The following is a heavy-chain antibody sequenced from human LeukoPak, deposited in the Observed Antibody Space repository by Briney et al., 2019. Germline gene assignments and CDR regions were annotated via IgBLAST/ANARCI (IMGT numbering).Heavy chain of an antibody. V-gene: IGHV1-2*02. Sequence: ASVKVSCKASGYTFTGYYMHWVRQAPGQGLEWMGWINPNSGGTNYAQKFRGRVTMTRDTSISTAYMELSRLRSDDTAVYYCARDGYAELQRADAFDIWGQGTMVTVSS. CDR3: ARDGYAELQRADAFDI. CDR1: GYTFTGYY. D-gene: IGHD1-26*01. CDR2: INPNSGGT. J-gene: IGHJ3*02.